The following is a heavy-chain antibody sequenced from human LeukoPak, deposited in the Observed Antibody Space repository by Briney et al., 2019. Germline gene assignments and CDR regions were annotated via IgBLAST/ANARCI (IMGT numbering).Heavy chain of an antibody. CDR2: INTDGSGT. J-gene: IGHJ6*02. CDR3: AKDAGIAAADTLVWNYGMDV. CDR1: GFTFSSHW. D-gene: IGHD6-25*01. Sequence: PGGSLRLSCAASGFTFSSHWMHWVRHAPGKGLVWVSRINTDGSGTDYADSVKGRFTISRDNAKNTLYLQMNSLRAEDTAVYYCAKDAGIAAADTLVWNYGMDVWGQGTTVTVSS. V-gene: IGHV3-74*01.